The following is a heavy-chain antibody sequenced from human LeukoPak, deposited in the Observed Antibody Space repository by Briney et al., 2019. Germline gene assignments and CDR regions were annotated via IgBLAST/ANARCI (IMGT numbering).Heavy chain of an antibody. CDR3: ARDLDIVATRGDY. CDR1: GFTFSSCS. V-gene: IGHV3-48*04. J-gene: IGHJ4*02. D-gene: IGHD5-12*01. Sequence: GGSLRLSCVASGFTFSSCSMSWIRQAPGKGLEWVSCISSSGSTIYYADSVKGRFTISRDNAKNSLYLQMNCLRAEDTAVYYCARDLDIVATRGDYWGQGTPVTVSS. CDR2: ISSSGSTI.